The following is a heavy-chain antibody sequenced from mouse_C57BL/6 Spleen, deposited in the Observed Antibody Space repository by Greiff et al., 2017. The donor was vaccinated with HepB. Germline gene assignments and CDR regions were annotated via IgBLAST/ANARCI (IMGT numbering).Heavy chain of an antibody. V-gene: IGHV14-4*01. Sequence: EVQLQQSGAELVRPGASVKLSCTASGFNIKDDYMHWVKQRPEQGLEWIGWIDPENGDTEYASKFQGKATITADTSSNTAYLQLSSLTSEDTAVYYCTSVDDYFDYWGQGTSLTVSS. CDR3: TSVDDYFDY. J-gene: IGHJ2*02. CDR1: GFNIKDDY. CDR2: IDPENGDT. D-gene: IGHD1-1*01.